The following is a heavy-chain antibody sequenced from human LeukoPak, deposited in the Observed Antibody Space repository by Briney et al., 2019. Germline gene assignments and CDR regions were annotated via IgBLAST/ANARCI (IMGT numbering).Heavy chain of an antibody. CDR1: GFTFSSYS. J-gene: IGHJ5*02. CDR3: ARGDSSGWFDP. CDR2: ISSSSSYI. V-gene: IGHV3-21*01. D-gene: IGHD6-19*01. Sequence: GGSLRLSCAASGFTFSSYSMNWVRQAPGKGLESVSSISSSSSYIYYADSVKGRFTISRDNAKNSLYLQMNSLRAEDTAVYYCARGDSSGWFDPWGQGTLVTVSS.